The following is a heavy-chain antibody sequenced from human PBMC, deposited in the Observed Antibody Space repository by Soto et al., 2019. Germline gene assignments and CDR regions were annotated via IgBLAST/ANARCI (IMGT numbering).Heavy chain of an antibody. D-gene: IGHD2-21*01. J-gene: IGHJ4*02. Sequence: EVQLLESGGGLVQPGGSLRLSCAASGFTFSNYRMNWARQAPGRGLEWVTHINSGGGTKYYSDSVKGRFTISRDDAKNTLYLQMNSQRADDTAIYYCARDPEGINAFDYWGQGTLVTVSS. CDR3: ARDPEGINAFDY. CDR2: INSGGGTK. V-gene: IGHV3-48*04. CDR1: GFTFSNYR.